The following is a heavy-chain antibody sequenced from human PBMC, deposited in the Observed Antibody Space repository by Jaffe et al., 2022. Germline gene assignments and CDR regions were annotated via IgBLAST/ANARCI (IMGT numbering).Heavy chain of an antibody. Sequence: QVQLQQWGAGLLKPSETLSLTCAVYGGSFSNYFWSWIRQPPGKGLEWIGEINHSGSTNYNPSFKSRITISLDASKNQFSLKLSSVTAADTAVYYCTGGLPNMTMVRGVINYYYYMDVWGKGTTVTVSS. V-gene: IGHV4-34*01. CDR3: TGGLPNMTMVRGVINYYYYMDV. D-gene: IGHD3-10*01. J-gene: IGHJ6*03. CDR2: INHSGST. CDR1: GGSFSNYF.